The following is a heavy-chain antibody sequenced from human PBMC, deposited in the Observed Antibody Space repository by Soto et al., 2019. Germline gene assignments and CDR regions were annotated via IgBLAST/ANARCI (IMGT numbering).Heavy chain of an antibody. D-gene: IGHD2-15*01. Sequence: EVQLVQSGAEVKKPGESLKISCKGSGYSFSNYWIAWVRQMPGKGLEWMGIIFPADSDTKYSPSFQVQVTISADKSISTAYLQWSSLKASDTAMYYCASSVVVPSTMNYFDYWGQGSLVTVSS. CDR3: ASSVVVPSTMNYFDY. CDR2: IFPADSDT. V-gene: IGHV5-51*01. CDR1: GYSFSNYW. J-gene: IGHJ4*02.